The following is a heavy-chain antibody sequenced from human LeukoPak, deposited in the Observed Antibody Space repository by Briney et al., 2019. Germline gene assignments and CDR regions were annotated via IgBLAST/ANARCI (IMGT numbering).Heavy chain of an antibody. V-gene: IGHV4-31*03. CDR2: IYYSGST. CDR1: GGSISSGGYY. Sequence: PSQTLSLTCTVSGGSISSGGYYWSWIRQHPGKGLEWIGYIYYSGSTYYNPSLKSRVTISVDTSKNQFSLELSSVTAADTAVYYCARGASYSNYLDYWGQGTLVTVSS. D-gene: IGHD4-4*01. J-gene: IGHJ4*02. CDR3: ARGASYSNYLDY.